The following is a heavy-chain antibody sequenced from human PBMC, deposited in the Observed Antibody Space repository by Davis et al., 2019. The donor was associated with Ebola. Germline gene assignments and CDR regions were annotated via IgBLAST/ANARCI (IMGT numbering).Heavy chain of an antibody. CDR3: GTTFEY. Sequence: PGGSLRLSCAVSGFTFSNAWMTWVRQAPGKGLVWVSGISGDGSNTFYADSVKGRFTISRDNAKNLLYLQMNSLRAEDTAVYYCGTTFEYWGQGTLVTVPS. V-gene: IGHV3-74*01. J-gene: IGHJ4*02. CDR1: GFTFSNAW. CDR2: ISGDGSNT. D-gene: IGHD4-17*01.